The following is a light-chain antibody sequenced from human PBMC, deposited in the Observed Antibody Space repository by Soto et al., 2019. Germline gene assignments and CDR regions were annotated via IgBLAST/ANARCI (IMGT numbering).Light chain of an antibody. CDR2: DAS. CDR3: QQRSNWLT. J-gene: IGKJ4*01. CDR1: QSVSSY. Sequence: EIVLTQSPATLSLSPGERATLSCRASQSVSSYLAWYQQKPGQAPRLLIYDASNRATGIPARFSGSGAGTGFTLTISRLDPEDFAVYYGQQRSNWLTFGGGTKVEIK. V-gene: IGKV3-11*01.